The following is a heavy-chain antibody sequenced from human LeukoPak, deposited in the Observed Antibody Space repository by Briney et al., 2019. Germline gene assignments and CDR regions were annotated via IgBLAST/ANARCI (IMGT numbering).Heavy chain of an antibody. CDR2: ISSTGNYI. V-gene: IGHV3-21*01. CDR3: ARVSTGPV. CDR1: GFIFSNFN. Sequence: GSLRVSCVGSGFIFSNFNMNWVRQAPGKGVEWVSSISSTGNYIHYADSVKGRFTISRDNAQKSLYLQMNSLRVEDSAVYYCARVSTGPVWGQGTLVTVSS. D-gene: IGHD1-1*01. J-gene: IGHJ4*02.